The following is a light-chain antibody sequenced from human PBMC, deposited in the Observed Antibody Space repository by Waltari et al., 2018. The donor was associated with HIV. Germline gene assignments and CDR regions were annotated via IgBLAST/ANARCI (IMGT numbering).Light chain of an antibody. CDR1: SGHTTHI. CDR3: ETWDGNTWV. CDR2: LEGSGSY. Sequence: QPVLTQSPSASASLGSSAKLTCTLSSGHTTHILARHQQQPGKAPRYLMKLEGSGSYNKGSGVPDRFSGSSSGADRYLTISNVQSEDEADYYCETWDGNTWVFGGGTKLTVL. V-gene: IGLV4-60*03. J-gene: IGLJ3*02.